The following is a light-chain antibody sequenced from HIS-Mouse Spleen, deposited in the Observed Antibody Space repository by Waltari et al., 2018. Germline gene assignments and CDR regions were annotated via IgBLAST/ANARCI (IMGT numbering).Light chain of an antibody. V-gene: IGLV3-21*03. Sequence: SYVLTQPPSVSVAPGKTARITCGGNNIGSKSVHWYQQKPGQAPVLVGYDDSDRPSGMPERFSGSNSGNTATLTISRVEAGDEADYYCQVWDSSSDHVVFGGGTKLTVL. CDR3: QVWDSSSDHVV. CDR1: NIGSKS. CDR2: DDS. J-gene: IGLJ2*01.